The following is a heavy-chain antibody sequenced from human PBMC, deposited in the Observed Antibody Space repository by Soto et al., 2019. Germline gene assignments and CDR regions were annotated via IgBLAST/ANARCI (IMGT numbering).Heavy chain of an antibody. J-gene: IGHJ3*02. CDR3: ARDLGYSSGGDAFDI. V-gene: IGHV1-2*02. CDR2: INPNSGGT. CDR1: GYTFTGYY. D-gene: IGHD6-19*01. Sequence: ASVKVSCKASGYTFTGYYMHWVRQAPGQGLEWMGWINPNSGGTNYAQKFQGRVTMTRDTSISTAYMELSRLGSDDTAVYYCARDLGYSSGGDAFDIWGQGTMVTVSS.